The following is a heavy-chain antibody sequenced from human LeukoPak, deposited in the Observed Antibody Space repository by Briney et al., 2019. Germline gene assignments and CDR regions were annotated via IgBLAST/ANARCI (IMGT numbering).Heavy chain of an antibody. D-gene: IGHD5-12*01. V-gene: IGHV3-21*01. CDR2: ISSSSSYI. J-gene: IGHJ4*02. CDR3: ARDTHSGYDLDY. CDR1: GFTFSSYS. Sequence: GGSLRLSCAASGFTFSSYSMNWVRQAPGKGLEWVSSISSSSSYIYYADSVKGRFTISRDNAKNSLYLQMNSLRAKDTAVYYCARDTHSGYDLDYWGQGTLVTVSS.